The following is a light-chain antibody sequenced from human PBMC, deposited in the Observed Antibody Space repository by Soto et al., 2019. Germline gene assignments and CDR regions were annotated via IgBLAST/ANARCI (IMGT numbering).Light chain of an antibody. Sequence: QPVLTQPASVSGSPGQSITTSCTGTRSDVGGYNYVSWYQQHPGKAPKLMIYEVSNRPSGVSNRFSASKSGNTASLTLSGLQVEDEADYYCSSHPILRTVVFGGGTKLTV. CDR1: RSDVGGYNY. V-gene: IGLV2-14*03. CDR3: SSHPILRTVV. CDR2: EVS. J-gene: IGLJ2*01.